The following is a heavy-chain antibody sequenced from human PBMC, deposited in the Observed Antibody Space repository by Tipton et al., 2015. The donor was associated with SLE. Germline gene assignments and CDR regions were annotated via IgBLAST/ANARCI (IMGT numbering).Heavy chain of an antibody. CDR3: ARHVTYYGPGRVWFDP. CDR2: IYYSGST. J-gene: IGHJ5*02. V-gene: IGHV4-59*08. D-gene: IGHD3-10*01. Sequence: TLSLTCTVSGGSISSYYWSWIRQPPGKGLEWIGYIYYSGSTNYNPSLKSRVTISVDTSKNQFSVKLSSVTAADTAVYYCARHVTYYGPGRVWFDPWGQGTLVTVSS. CDR1: GGSISSYY.